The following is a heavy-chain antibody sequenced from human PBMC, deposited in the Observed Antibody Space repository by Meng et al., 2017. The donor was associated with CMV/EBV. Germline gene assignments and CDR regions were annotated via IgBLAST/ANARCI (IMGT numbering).Heavy chain of an antibody. D-gene: IGHD3-3*01. CDR2: IYPGDSDT. CDR3: ARLPSHYDFWSGFYVGDGFDM. Sequence: GESLKISCKASGYSFTNYWIGWVRQMPGKGLEWMGIIYPGDSDTRYSPSFQGQVTISADNSISTAYLQWWSSLKASDTAMYYCARLPSHYDFWSGFYVGDGFDMWGQGTMVTVSS. CDR1: GYSFTNYW. V-gene: IGHV5-51*01. J-gene: IGHJ3*02.